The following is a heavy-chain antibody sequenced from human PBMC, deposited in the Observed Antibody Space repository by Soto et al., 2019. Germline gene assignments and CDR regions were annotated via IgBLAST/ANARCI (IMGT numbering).Heavy chain of an antibody. CDR2: INHSGST. D-gene: IGHD2-2*01. CDR3: ARRGPSPAARGWFDP. J-gene: IGHJ5*02. V-gene: IGHV4-34*01. Sequence: QVQLQQWDAGLLKPSETLSLTCAVYGGSFSGYYWSWIRQPPGKGLEWIGEINHSGSTNYNPSLKRRVTIXXDXSXXQFSLKLSSVTAADTAVYYCARRGPSPAARGWFDPWGQGTLVTVSS. CDR1: GGSFSGYY.